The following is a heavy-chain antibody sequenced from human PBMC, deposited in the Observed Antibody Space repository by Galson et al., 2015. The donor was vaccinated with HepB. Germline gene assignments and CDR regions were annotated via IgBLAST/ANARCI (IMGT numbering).Heavy chain of an antibody. CDR2: FDPEDGET. J-gene: IGHJ4*02. CDR1: GYTLTELS. V-gene: IGHV1-24*01. Sequence: SCKVSGYTLTELSMHWVRQAPGKGLEWMGGFDPEDGETIYAQKFQGRVTMTEDTSTDTAYMELSSLRSEDTAVYYCARDPTMVRGLYYFDYWGQGTLVTVSS. CDR3: ARDPTMVRGLYYFDY. D-gene: IGHD3-10*01.